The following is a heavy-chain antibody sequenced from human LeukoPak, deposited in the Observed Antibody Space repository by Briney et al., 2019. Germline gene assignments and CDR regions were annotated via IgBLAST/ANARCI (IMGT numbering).Heavy chain of an antibody. Sequence: GGSLRLSCAASGFTFSGSAMHWVRQASGKGLEWVGRIRSKASSYATAYAASVKGRFTISRDDSKNTAYLQMNSLKTEDTAVYYCTRLCSSTSCYYGMDVWGQGTTVTVSS. D-gene: IGHD2-2*01. CDR2: IRSKASSYAT. CDR1: GFTFSGSA. V-gene: IGHV3-73*01. CDR3: TRLCSSTSCYYGMDV. J-gene: IGHJ6*02.